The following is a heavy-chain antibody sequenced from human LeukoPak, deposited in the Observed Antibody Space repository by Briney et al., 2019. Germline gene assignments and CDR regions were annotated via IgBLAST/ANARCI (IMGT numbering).Heavy chain of an antibody. D-gene: IGHD5-12*01. CDR3: ASIVATIGDIDY. V-gene: IGHV4-38-2*02. J-gene: IGHJ4*02. CDR2: IYHSGST. Sequence: SETLSLTCTVSGYSISSGYYWGWIRQPPGKGLEWIGSIYHSGSTYYNPSLKSRVTISVDKSKNQFSLKLSSVTAADTAVYYCASIVATIGDIDYWGQGTLVTVSS. CDR1: GYSISSGYY.